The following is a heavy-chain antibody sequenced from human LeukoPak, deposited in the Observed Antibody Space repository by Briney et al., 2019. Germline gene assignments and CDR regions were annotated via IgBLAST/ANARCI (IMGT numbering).Heavy chain of an antibody. D-gene: IGHD6-19*01. Sequence: GASVKASCKASVYTFTRYDINWVRQATGHGLEWMGWMNPNSGNTGYAQKFQGRVTMTRNTSISTAYMELSSLRSEDTAVYYCARASIAVPCGYWGQGTLVTVSS. CDR1: VYTFTRYD. CDR2: MNPNSGNT. V-gene: IGHV1-8*01. J-gene: IGHJ4*02. CDR3: ARASIAVPCGY.